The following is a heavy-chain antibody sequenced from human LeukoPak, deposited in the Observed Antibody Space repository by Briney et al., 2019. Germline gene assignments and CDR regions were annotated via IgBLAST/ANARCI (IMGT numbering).Heavy chain of an antibody. Sequence: SVKVSCKASGVTFNNYAITWVRQAPGQGLEWMGGIIPIFGTANYAQKFQGRVTITADESTSTAYMELSSLRSEDTAVYYCAKGDGYNGFDYWGQGTLVTVSS. D-gene: IGHD5-24*01. CDR3: AKGDGYNGFDY. V-gene: IGHV1-69*13. CDR2: IIPIFGTA. CDR1: GVTFNNYA. J-gene: IGHJ4*02.